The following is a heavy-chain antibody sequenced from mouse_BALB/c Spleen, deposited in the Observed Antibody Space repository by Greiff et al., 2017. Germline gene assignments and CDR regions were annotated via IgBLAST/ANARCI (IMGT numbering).Heavy chain of an antibody. J-gene: IGHJ2*01. V-gene: IGHV1-5*01. CDR3: TRRGPYGNYVGYLDY. Sequence: EVQLQESGTVLARPGASVKMSCKASGYSFTSYWMHWVKQRPGQGLEWIGAIYPGNSDTSYNQKFKGKAKLTAVTSASTAYMELSSLTNEDSAVYYCTRRGPYGNYVGYLDYWGQGTTLTVSS. CDR1: GYSFTSYW. D-gene: IGHD2-10*02. CDR2: IYPGNSDT.